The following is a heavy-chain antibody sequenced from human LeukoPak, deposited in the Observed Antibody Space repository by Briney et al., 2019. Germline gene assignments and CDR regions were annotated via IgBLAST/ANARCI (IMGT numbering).Heavy chain of an antibody. CDR2: ITISSSII. Sequence: GGSLRLSCAASGFSFSDYSMNWVRQAPGKGLEWVSSITISSSIIYYADSVKGRFTISRDNAKNSLFLQMNSLRAEDTAVYYCARDLSDDNSLDYWGQGTLVSVSP. D-gene: IGHD3-22*01. CDR3: ARDLSDDNSLDY. V-gene: IGHV3-21*01. J-gene: IGHJ4*02. CDR1: GFSFSDYS.